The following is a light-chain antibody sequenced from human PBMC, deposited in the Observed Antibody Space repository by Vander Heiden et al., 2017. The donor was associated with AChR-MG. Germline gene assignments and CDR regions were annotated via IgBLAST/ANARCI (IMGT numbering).Light chain of an antibody. Sequence: QSALTPPASVSGSPGQSITSSCTGTSGDVCGYNYVCWYQQHPGKAPKLMIYDVSKRPSGVSNRFSGSKSGNTASLTISGLQAEDEADYYCSSYTSSSTRVFGGGTKLTVL. CDR2: DVS. V-gene: IGLV2-14*01. CDR1: SGDVCGYNY. J-gene: IGLJ3*02. CDR3: SSYTSSSTRV.